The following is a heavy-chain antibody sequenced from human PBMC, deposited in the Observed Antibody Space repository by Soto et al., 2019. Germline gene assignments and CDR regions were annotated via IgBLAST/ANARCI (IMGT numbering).Heavy chain of an antibody. V-gene: IGHV4-39*01. CDR2: IYSSGST. Sequence: QLQLQESGPGLVKPSETLSLTCTVSGGSISSSSYYWGWIRQPPGKGLEWVGSIYSSGSTYYNPSLKSRVTISVVTSTNQSSLKLSSVTAADTAVYYCARLRTFYYFDYWGQGTLVTVSS. D-gene: IGHD3-3*02. CDR1: GGSISSSSYY. J-gene: IGHJ4*02. CDR3: ARLRTFYYFDY.